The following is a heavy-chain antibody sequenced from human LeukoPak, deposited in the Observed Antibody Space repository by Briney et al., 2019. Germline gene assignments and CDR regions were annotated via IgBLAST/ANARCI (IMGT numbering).Heavy chain of an antibody. CDR2: IYAGGST. V-gene: IGHV3-53*01. CDR3: ARAGASNEFDY. CDR1: GFTVSNDY. D-gene: IGHD2-8*01. Sequence: GGSLRLSCAASGFTVSNDYMSWVRQAPGKGLEWVSLIYAGGSTYYADSVKGRFTISRDNSKNTLYLQMNSVRAADTAVYFCARAGASNEFDYWGQGTLVTVSS. J-gene: IGHJ4*02.